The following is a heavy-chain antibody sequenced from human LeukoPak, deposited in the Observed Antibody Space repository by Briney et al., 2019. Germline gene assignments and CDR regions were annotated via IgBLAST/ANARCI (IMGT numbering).Heavy chain of an antibody. CDR1: GVSISSYY. V-gene: IGHV4-59*08. CDR2: IYYNGST. CDR3: ARVVVAATGAFDI. Sequence: SETLSLTCTVSGVSISSYYWSWLRQPPGKGLEGIGYIYYNGSTNYNPSLKKRVTITVDTSKNQFSLKLSSVTAADTAVYYCARVVVAATGAFDIWGQGTMVTVSS. D-gene: IGHD2-15*01. J-gene: IGHJ3*02.